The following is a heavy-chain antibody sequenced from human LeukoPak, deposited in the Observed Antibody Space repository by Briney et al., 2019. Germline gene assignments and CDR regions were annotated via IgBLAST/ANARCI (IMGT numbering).Heavy chain of an antibody. D-gene: IGHD3-3*01. CDR1: GYTLTKLS. CDR2: FDPEDGET. V-gene: IGHV1-24*01. J-gene: IGHJ6*02. CDR3: ATAGTPRNLRFLEWYHYYYGMDV. Sequence: ASVKVSCKVSGYTLTKLSMNWVRQAPGKGLEWLGGFDPEDGETSYAQKFQGRATMTEDTSTDTAYMELSSLRSEDTAVYYCATAGTPRNLRFLEWYHYYYGMDVWGQGTTVTVSS.